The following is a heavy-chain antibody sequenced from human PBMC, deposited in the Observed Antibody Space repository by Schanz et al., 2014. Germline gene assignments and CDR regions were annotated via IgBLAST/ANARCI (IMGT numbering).Heavy chain of an antibody. CDR3: VRDAGWAFGDYPGMDV. CDR1: GYSFTNYA. Sequence: QVQLVQSGVEVKRPGASVRVSCKASGYSFTNYAIHWVRQAPGQGLEWMGWISAYNGHTTYAQKFQGRVTMTTDTSTSTAYMELRSLISDDTAVYYCVRDAGWAFGDYPGMDVWGQGTSVTVSS. J-gene: IGHJ6*02. CDR2: ISAYNGHT. V-gene: IGHV1-18*01. D-gene: IGHD3-10*01.